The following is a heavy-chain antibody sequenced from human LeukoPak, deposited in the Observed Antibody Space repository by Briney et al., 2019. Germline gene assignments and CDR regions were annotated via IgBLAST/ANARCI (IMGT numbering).Heavy chain of an antibody. J-gene: IGHJ4*02. CDR2: ISYDGSNK. CDR1: GFTFSSYG. Sequence: GGSLRLSCAASGFTFSSYGMHWVRQAPGKGLEGVAVISYDGSNKYYADSVKGRFTISRDNSKNTLYLQMNSLRAEDTAVCYCAKALYSYGSPGYFDYWGQGTLVTVSS. CDR3: AKALYSYGSPGYFDY. V-gene: IGHV3-30*18. D-gene: IGHD5-18*01.